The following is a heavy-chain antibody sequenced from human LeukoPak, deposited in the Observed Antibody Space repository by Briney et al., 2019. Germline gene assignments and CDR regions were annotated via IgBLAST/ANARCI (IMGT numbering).Heavy chain of an antibody. CDR1: RSTFAWFL. Sequence: GASVKVSCKTYRSTFAWFLIHWVRQAPGQGLEWVGTINPRGDITSYAQRFQGRVTLTEDTSTSTFYMELSSLTSDDAAVYFCARPAYCDGTNCGYWLDPWGPGTLVTVSS. J-gene: IGHJ5*02. CDR3: ARPAYCDGTNCGYWLDP. V-gene: IGHV1-46*01. D-gene: IGHD2-21*01. CDR2: INPRGDIT.